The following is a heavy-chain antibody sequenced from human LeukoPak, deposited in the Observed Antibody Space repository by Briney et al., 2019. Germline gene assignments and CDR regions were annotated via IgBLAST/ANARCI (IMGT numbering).Heavy chain of an antibody. J-gene: IGHJ4*02. Sequence: GGSLRLSCAASGFTFNTYTMNWVRQAPGKGLEWVSYISGSSGIIDYADSVRGRFTISRDNAKNSLYLQMNSLRAEDTAVYYCAVYNWNDLAFDYWGQGTLVTVSS. CDR3: AVYNWNDLAFDY. V-gene: IGHV3-48*01. CDR1: GFTFNTYT. CDR2: ISGSSGII. D-gene: IGHD1-1*01.